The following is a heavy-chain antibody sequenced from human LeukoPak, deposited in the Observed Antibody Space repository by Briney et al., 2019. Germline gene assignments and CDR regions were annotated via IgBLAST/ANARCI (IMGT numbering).Heavy chain of an antibody. CDR3: ARGPQYSGSYYKY. Sequence: SETLSLTCAVYGGSFSGYYWSWIRQPPGKGLEWIGEINHGGSTNYNPSLKSRVTISVDTSKNQFSLKLSSVTAADTAVYYCARGPQYSGSYYKYWGQGTLVTVSS. CDR1: GGSFSGYY. D-gene: IGHD1-26*01. V-gene: IGHV4-34*01. CDR2: INHGGST. J-gene: IGHJ4*02.